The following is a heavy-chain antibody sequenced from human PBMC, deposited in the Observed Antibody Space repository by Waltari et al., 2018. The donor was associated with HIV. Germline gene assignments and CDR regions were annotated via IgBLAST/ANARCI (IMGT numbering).Heavy chain of an antibody. D-gene: IGHD6-6*01. Sequence: QVQLVQSGSELKKPGASVRVSCKASGYSITSHAINWVRQAPGQGLEWLGWINPDTGNPTHAPGFPGRFVFSVDSTVRTAYLQISSLMVDDTAVYYCARTLVSSGLVRFDPWGQGTLVTVSS. J-gene: IGHJ5*02. CDR3: ARTLVSSGLVRFDP. V-gene: IGHV7-4-1*02. CDR2: INPDTGNP. CDR1: GYSITSHA.